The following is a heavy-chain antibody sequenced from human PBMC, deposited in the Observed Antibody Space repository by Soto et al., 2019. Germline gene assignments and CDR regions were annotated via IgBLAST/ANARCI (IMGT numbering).Heavy chain of an antibody. CDR2: IYHSENT. V-gene: IGHV4-38-2*02. D-gene: IGHD3-22*01. J-gene: IGHJ4*02. CDR3: ARDPPPLSSGPEY. CDR1: GYSISSGYY. Sequence: QVQLQESGPGLVKPSETLSLTCAVSGYSISSGYYWGWIRQPPGKGLEWIGSIYHSENTYYNPSLQSRVTISLDTSKNQFSLKLSSVTAADTAVYYCARDPPPLSSGPEYWGQGTLVTVSS.